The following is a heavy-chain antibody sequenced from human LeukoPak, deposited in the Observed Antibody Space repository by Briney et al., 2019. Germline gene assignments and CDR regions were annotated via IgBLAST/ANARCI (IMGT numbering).Heavy chain of an antibody. CDR1: GYTFSGYF. CDR2: INAGSGDT. J-gene: IGHJ4*02. D-gene: IGHD1-1*01. V-gene: IGHV1-2*06. CDR3: ARDLSSTPNWELDH. Sequence: ASVKVSCKASGYTFSGYFVHWVRQAPGQGLEWMGRINAGSGDTEFAQKFQGRVTMTRDTFVSTAYIEVSGLTSDDTPMYYCARDLSSTPNWELDHWGQGTLVTVSS.